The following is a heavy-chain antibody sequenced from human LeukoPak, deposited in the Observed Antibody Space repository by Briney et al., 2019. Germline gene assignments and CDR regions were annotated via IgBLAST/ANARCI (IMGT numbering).Heavy chain of an antibody. D-gene: IGHD7-27*01. V-gene: IGHV3-23*01. CDR2: ISGSGSRT. J-gene: IGHJ5*02. Sequence: PGGSLRLSCAAPGFTFTIHSMAWVRQAPGKGLQWVSFISGSGSRTFYEDSVKGRFTISRDNSNNTLYLQIHTLTAEDTATYYCARGRANWGLSCFDPWGQGTQVTVSS. CDR1: GFTFTIHS. CDR3: ARGRANWGLSCFDP.